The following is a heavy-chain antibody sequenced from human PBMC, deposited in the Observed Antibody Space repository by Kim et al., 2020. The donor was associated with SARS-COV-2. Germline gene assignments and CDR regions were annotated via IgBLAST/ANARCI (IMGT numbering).Heavy chain of an antibody. CDR1: GGTFSSYA. D-gene: IGHD3-10*01. Sequence: SVKVSCKASGGTFSSYAISWVRQAPGQGLEWMGGIIPIFGTANYAQKFQGRVTITADESTSTAYMELSSLRSEDTAVYYCARSRLWFGELQSSPTSNPPDYWGQGNLVTVSS. CDR3: ARSRLWFGELQSSPTSNPPDY. CDR2: IIPIFGTA. V-gene: IGHV1-69*13. J-gene: IGHJ4*02.